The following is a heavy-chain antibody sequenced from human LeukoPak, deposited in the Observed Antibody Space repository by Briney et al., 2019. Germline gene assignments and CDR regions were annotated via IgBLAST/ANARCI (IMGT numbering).Heavy chain of an antibody. D-gene: IGHD3-22*01. V-gene: IGHV3-23*01. Sequence: PGGSLRLSCAASGFTFSTYGISWVRQAPGKGLKWVSAISGSGGSTYYADSVKGRFTISRDNSKNTLYLQMNSLRAEDTAVYYCAKDNYYDSSGGGDYWGQGTLVTVSS. CDR1: GFTFSTYG. J-gene: IGHJ4*02. CDR3: AKDNYYDSSGGGDY. CDR2: ISGSGGST.